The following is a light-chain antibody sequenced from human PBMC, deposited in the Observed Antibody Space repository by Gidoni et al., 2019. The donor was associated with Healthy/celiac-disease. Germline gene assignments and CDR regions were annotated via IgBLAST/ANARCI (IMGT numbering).Light chain of an antibody. CDR3: AAWDDSLSGAV. J-gene: IGLJ7*01. V-gene: IGLV1-47*01. CDR1: SSNIGSNY. Sequence: QSVQTQPPSASGTPGQRVTISCSGSSSNIGSNYVYWYQQLPGTAPKLLIYRNNQRPSGVPDRFSGSKSGTSASLAISGLRSEDEADYYCAAWDDSLSGAVFGGGTQLTVL. CDR2: RNN.